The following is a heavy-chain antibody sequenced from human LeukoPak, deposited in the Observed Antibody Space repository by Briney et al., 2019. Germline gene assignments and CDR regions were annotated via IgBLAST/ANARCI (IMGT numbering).Heavy chain of an antibody. J-gene: IGHJ4*02. D-gene: IGHD3-3*01. CDR3: ARTQYDFWSGTYYFDY. CDR2: IYTSGST. V-gene: IGHV4-61*02. CDR1: GGSISSGSYY. Sequence: SQTLSLTCTVSGGSISSGSYYWSWIRQPAGKGLEWIGRIYTSGSTNYNPSLKSRVTISVDTSKNQFSLKLSFVTAADTAVYYCARTQYDFWSGTYYFDYWGQGTLVTVSS.